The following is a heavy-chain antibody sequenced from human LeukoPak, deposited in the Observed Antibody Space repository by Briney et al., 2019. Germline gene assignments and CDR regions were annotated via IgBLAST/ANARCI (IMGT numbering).Heavy chain of an antibody. CDR3: ASGELVATFDY. Sequence: PPETLSLTCTVSGGSISSGSYYWSWIRQPAGKGLEWIGRIYTSGSTNYNPSLKSRVTISVDTSKNQFSLKLSSVTAADTAVYYCASGELVATFDYWGQGTLVTVSS. CDR2: IYTSGST. J-gene: IGHJ4*02. V-gene: IGHV4-61*02. D-gene: IGHD5-12*01. CDR1: GGSISSGSYY.